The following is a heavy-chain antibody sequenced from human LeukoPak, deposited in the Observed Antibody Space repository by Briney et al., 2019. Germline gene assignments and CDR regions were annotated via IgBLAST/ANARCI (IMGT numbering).Heavy chain of an antibody. V-gene: IGHV1-69*13. Sequence: SVKVSCKASGGTFSSYAISWVRQAPGQGLEWMGGIIPIFGTANYAQKFQGRVTITADESTSTAYMELSSLRSEDTAVYYCARASPPIAAAGTPYYYYGMDVWGQGTTVTGSS. CDR1: GGTFSSYA. CDR3: ARASPPIAAAGTPYYYYGMDV. J-gene: IGHJ6*02. D-gene: IGHD6-13*01. CDR2: IIPIFGTA.